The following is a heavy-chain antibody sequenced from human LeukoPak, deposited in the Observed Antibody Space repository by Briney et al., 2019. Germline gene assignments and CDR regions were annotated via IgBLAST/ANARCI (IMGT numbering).Heavy chain of an antibody. D-gene: IGHD3-3*01. CDR2: ISSSGSTI. J-gene: IGHJ6*03. CDR3: ARVTPLRYDFWSGYPNYYMDV. Sequence: GGSLRLSCAASGFTFSDYYMSWLRQAPGKGLEWVSYISSSGSTIYYADSVKGRFTISRDNAKNSLYLQMNSLRAEDTAVYYCARVTPLRYDFWSGYPNYYMDVWGKGTTVTVSS. V-gene: IGHV3-11*04. CDR1: GFTFSDYY.